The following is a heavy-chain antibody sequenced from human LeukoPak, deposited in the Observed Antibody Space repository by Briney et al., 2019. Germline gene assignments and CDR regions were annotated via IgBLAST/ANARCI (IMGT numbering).Heavy chain of an antibody. Sequence: SQTLSLTCALSGDSVSSNSAAWNWIRQSPSRGLEWLGRTYYRSKWFNVHAVSVKSRMTLDADTSKNQFSLQLNSMTPEDTAVYYCARGTRNAFDYWGQGILVTVSS. D-gene: IGHD2-2*01. CDR3: ARGTRNAFDY. CDR1: GDSVSSNSAA. V-gene: IGHV6-1*01. J-gene: IGHJ4*02. CDR2: TYYRSKWFN.